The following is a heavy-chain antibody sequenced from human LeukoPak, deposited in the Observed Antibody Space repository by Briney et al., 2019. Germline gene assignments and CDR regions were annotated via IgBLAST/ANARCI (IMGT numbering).Heavy chain of an antibody. V-gene: IGHV3-23*01. CDR2: IIGSGGST. J-gene: IGHJ5*02. Sequence: GGPLRLPRSASLLTVNIYPMNLDPPAPGKGLEGVSSIIGSGGSTYYADFVKGRFTISRDNSKHTLYLQMNSLRAEDTAIYYCAQDLAYCSSTSCLPWGQGTLVTVSS. D-gene: IGHD2-2*01. CDR1: LLTVNIYP. CDR3: AQDLAYCSSTSCLP.